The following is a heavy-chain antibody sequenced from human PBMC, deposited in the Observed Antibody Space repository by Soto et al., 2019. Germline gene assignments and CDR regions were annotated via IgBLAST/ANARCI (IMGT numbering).Heavy chain of an antibody. Sequence: GGSLRLSCAASGFTFSSYSMNWVRQAPGKGLEWVSSISSSSYIYYADSVKGRFTISRDNAKNSLYLQMNSLRAEDTAVYYCARDYTTVTTSLFRYWGQGTLVTVSS. CDR2: ISSSSYI. CDR1: GFTFSSYS. J-gene: IGHJ4*02. V-gene: IGHV3-21*01. CDR3: ARDYTTVTTSLFRY. D-gene: IGHD4-4*01.